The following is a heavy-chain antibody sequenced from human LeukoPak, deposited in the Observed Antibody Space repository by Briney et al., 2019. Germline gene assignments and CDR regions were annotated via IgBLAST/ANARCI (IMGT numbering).Heavy chain of an antibody. V-gene: IGHV3-23*01. J-gene: IGHJ4*02. D-gene: IGHD2-2*02. CDR2: ISGSGGST. CDR3: AKDIIVVVPAAISY. CDR1: GFTFSSYA. Sequence: GGSLRLSCAPSGFTFSSYAMSWVRQAPGKGLEWVSAISGSGGSTYYADSVKGRFTISRDNSKNTLYLQMNSLRAEDTAVYYCAKDIIVVVPAAISYWGQGTLVTVSS.